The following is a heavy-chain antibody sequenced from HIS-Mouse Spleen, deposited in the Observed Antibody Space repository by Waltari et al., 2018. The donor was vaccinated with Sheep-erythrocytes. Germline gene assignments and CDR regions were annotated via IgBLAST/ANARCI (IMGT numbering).Heavy chain of an antibody. V-gene: IGHV2-5*01. D-gene: IGHD6-6*01. J-gene: IGHJ4*02. CDR2: IYWNDDK. CDR1: GFSPSTSGVG. Sequence: QITLKESGPTLVKPTQTLTLTCTFSGFSPSTSGVGVGWLRQPPGKALEWLALIYWNDDKRYSPSLKSRLTITKDTSKNQVVLTMTNMDPVDTATYYCAHRRVAARLFDYWGQGTLVTVSS. CDR3: AHRRVAARLFDY.